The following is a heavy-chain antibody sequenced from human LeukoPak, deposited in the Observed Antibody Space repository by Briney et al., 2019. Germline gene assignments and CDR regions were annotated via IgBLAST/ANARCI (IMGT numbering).Heavy chain of an antibody. Sequence: PGGSLRLSCAASGFTVSSSYMSWVREAPGKGLEWVSVTYNDGSTYYADSVKGRFTISRDISKNTLYLRMSSLRAEDTAVYYCARESGGSYDYWGQGTLVTVSS. V-gene: IGHV3-66*01. CDR2: TYNDGST. CDR3: ARESGGSYDY. CDR1: GFTVSSSY. D-gene: IGHD2-15*01. J-gene: IGHJ4*02.